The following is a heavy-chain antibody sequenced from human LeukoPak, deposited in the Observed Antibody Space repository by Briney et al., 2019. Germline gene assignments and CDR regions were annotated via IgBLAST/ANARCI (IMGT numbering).Heavy chain of an antibody. CDR1: GGSISSYY. CDR3: AREDSSSLGSFDY. Sequence: PSETLSLTCTVSGGSISSYYWSWIRQPPGKGLEWIGYIYYSGSTNYNPSLKSRVTISVDTSKNQFSLKLNSVTAADTAVYYCAREDSSSLGSFDYWGQGTLVTVSS. D-gene: IGHD6-6*01. J-gene: IGHJ4*02. CDR2: IYYSGST. V-gene: IGHV4-59*01.